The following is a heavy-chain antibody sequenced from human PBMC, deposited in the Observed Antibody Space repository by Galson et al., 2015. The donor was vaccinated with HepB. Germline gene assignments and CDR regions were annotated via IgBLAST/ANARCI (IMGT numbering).Heavy chain of an antibody. Sequence: SLRLSCAASGFTFSSYGMHWVRQAPGKGLEWVAVIWYDGSNKYYADSVKGRFTISRDNSKNTLYLQMNSLRAEDTAVYYCARDQTLYSSGGYYGMDVWGQGTTVTVSS. CDR3: ARDQTLYSSGGYYGMDV. CDR2: IWYDGSNK. D-gene: IGHD6-19*01. CDR1: GFTFSSYG. V-gene: IGHV3-33*01. J-gene: IGHJ6*02.